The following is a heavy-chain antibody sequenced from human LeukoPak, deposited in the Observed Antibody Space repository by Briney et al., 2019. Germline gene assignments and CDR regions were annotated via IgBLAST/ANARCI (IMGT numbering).Heavy chain of an antibody. Sequence: GGSLRLSCAASGFPFSSYGMHWVRQAPGKGLEWVAVISYDGSNKYYADSVKGRFTISRDNSKNTLYLQMNSLRAEDTAVYYCAKGGSSDYWGQGTLVTVSS. CDR3: AKGGSSDY. CDR2: ISYDGSNK. V-gene: IGHV3-30*18. CDR1: GFPFSSYG. J-gene: IGHJ4*02. D-gene: IGHD3-16*01.